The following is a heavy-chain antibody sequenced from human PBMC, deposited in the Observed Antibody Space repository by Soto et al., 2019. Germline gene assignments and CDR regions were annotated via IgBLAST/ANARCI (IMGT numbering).Heavy chain of an antibody. J-gene: IGHJ3*01. CDR2: IVTGFGAP. Sequence: QVELMQSGPDLKKPGSSVKVTCTASGGNSRNFGISWVRQTPGQGLEWVGWIVTGFGAPHYRLMFQDRLTIGADESTTIVFMELRGLTSEDTAVFYCWRSGRYCREDACSFVHGLDMGGHGTEVIVSS. D-gene: IGHD2-15*01. CDR3: WRSGRYCREDACSFVHGLDM. CDR1: GGNSRNFG. V-gene: IGHV1-69*01.